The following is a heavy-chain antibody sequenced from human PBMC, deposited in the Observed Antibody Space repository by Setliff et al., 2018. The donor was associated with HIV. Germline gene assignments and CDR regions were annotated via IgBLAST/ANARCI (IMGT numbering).Heavy chain of an antibody. D-gene: IGHD6-19*01. CDR1: GYTFTSYA. V-gene: IGHV1-3*01. Sequence: GASVKVSCKASGYTFTSYAMHWVRQAPGQRLEWMGWINGGIDRPEYSEKFQGRVTITRDPSASTDYMELSSLASEDTAVYYCARDSESYRSGWYLGAHWFDPWGQGTLVTVSS. J-gene: IGHJ5*02. CDR2: INGGIDRP. CDR3: ARDSESYRSGWYLGAHWFDP.